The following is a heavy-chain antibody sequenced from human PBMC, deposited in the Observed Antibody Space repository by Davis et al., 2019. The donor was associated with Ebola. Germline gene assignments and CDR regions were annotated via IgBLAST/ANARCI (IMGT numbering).Heavy chain of an antibody. V-gene: IGHV5-51*01. CDR3: ATRSAYTLDS. CDR1: GYSSTIYW. D-gene: IGHD3-3*01. Sequence: GESLKISCKASGYSSTIYWIAWVRQMPGKGLEWMGFIYPGDSDTAYSPSFQGQVTFSADKSISTAYLQWSSLKASDTAMYYCATRSAYTLDSWGQGTLVTFSS. CDR2: IYPGDSDT. J-gene: IGHJ4*02.